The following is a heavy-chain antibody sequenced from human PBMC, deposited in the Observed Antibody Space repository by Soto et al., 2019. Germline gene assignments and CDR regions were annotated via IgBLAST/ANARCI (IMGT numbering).Heavy chain of an antibody. V-gene: IGHV1-69*13. CDR1: GCTFSSYA. J-gene: IGHJ6*02. Sequence: GASVKVSCKASGCTFSSYAISWVRQAPGQGLEWMGGIIPIFGTANYAQKFQGRVTITADESTSTAYMELSSLRSEDTAVYYCASPYYYDSSGPRGYYYGMDVWGQGTTVTVSS. CDR2: IIPIFGTA. D-gene: IGHD3-22*01. CDR3: ASPYYYDSSGPRGYYYGMDV.